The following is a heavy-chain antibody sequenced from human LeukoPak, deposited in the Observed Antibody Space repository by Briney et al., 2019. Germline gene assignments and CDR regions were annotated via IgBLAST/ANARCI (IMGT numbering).Heavy chain of an antibody. V-gene: IGHV3-30*02. CDR3: AKDRRDQLLFLSSAPYNWFDP. CDR1: GFTFSSYG. D-gene: IGHD2-2*01. CDR2: IRYDGSNK. Sequence: GGSLRLSCAASGFTFSSYGMHWVRQAPGKGLEWVAFIRYDGSNKYYADSVKGRFTISRDDSKNTLYLQMNSLRAEDTAVYYCAKDRRDQLLFLSSAPYNWFDPWGQGTLVTVSS. J-gene: IGHJ5*02.